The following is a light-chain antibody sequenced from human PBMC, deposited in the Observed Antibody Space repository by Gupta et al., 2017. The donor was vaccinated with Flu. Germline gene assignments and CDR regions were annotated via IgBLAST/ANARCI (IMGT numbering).Light chain of an antibody. CDR3: ATWDDSLSGWV. V-gene: IGLV1-51*01. J-gene: IGLJ3*02. Sequence: QSVLTQPPSVSAAPGQKVTISCTESSSNIGNNYVSWYQHLPGTAPKLLIYDNSQRSSGIPDRFSGSKSGSSATLGITGLQTGDEADYYCATWDDSLSGWVFGGGSKLTVL. CDR1: SSNIGNNY. CDR2: DNS.